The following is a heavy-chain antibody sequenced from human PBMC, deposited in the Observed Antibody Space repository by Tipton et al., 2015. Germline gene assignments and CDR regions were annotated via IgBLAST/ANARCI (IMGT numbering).Heavy chain of an antibody. Sequence: VQLVQSGGGLIQPGGSLRLSCAASGFTVISNYMSWVRQAPGKGLEWVSVIYSGDSTYYAESVKGRFTISRDDSENTLYLQMNSLRVEDTAVYYCARDWGEYTSGWTWGQGTLVTVSS. D-gene: IGHD6-19*01. J-gene: IGHJ5*02. V-gene: IGHV3-53*01. CDR2: IYSGDST. CDR3: ARDWGEYTSGWT. CDR1: GFTVISNY.